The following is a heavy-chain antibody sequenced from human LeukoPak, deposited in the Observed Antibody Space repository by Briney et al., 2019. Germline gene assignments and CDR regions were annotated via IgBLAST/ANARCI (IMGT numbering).Heavy chain of an antibody. J-gene: IGHJ4*02. CDR3: ARAGGYASSWAY. CDR2: IKQDGSEK. CDR1: GFTFSSYW. Sequence: PGGSLRLSCAASGFTFSSYWMSWVRQAPGKGLEWVANIKQDGSEKNYVDSVKGRCTISRDNAKNSLDLQMNSLRGEDTAVYYCARAGGYASSWAYWGQGTLVTVSS. D-gene: IGHD5-12*01. V-gene: IGHV3-7*01.